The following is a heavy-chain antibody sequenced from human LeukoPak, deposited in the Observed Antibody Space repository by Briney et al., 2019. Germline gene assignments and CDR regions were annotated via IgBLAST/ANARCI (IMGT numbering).Heavy chain of an antibody. D-gene: IGHD3-22*01. J-gene: IGHJ4*02. CDR2: INPNSGGT. CDR3: ARLYYYDSSGYYFPFDY. V-gene: IGHV1-2*02. Sequence: ASVKVSRKASGYTFTGYYMHWVRQAPGQGLEWMGWINPNSGGTNYAQKFQGRVTMTRDTSISTAYMELSRLRSDDTAVYYCARLYYYDSSGYYFPFDYWGQGTLVTVSS. CDR1: GYTFTGYY.